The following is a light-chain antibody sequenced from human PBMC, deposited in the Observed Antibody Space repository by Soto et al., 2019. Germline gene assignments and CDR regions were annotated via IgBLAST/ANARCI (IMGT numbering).Light chain of an antibody. CDR1: STDVGEYNY. CDR2: EVN. V-gene: IGLV2-8*01. Sequence: QSALTQPPSASGSPGQSVTIPCAGTSTDVGEYNYVSWYQQHPGKVPKLIIFEVNKRPSGVPDRFSGSKSGDTASLTVSGLQAEYEADYYCSSFVGAPVIFGGGTKVTVL. J-gene: IGLJ2*01. CDR3: SSFVGAPVI.